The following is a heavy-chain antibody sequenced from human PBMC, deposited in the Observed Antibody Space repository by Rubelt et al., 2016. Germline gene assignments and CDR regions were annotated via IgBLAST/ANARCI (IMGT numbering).Heavy chain of an antibody. CDR2: INHSGST. V-gene: IGHV4-59*12. CDR3: ARGGGYYPDY. Sequence: QLQLQESGPGLVKPSETLSLTCTVSGGSISSYYWSWIRQPPGKGLEWIGEINHSGSTNYNPSLKSRVTISVDTSKNQFSLKLSCVTAADTAVYYCARGGGYYPDYWGQGTLVTVSS. D-gene: IGHD3-22*01. J-gene: IGHJ4*02. CDR1: GGSISSYY.